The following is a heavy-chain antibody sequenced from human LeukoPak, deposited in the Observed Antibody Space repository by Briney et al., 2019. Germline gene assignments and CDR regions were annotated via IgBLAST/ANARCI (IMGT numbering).Heavy chain of an antibody. J-gene: IGHJ4*02. CDR2: IKQDGSAE. CDR1: GFTISNYW. Sequence: GGSLRFSCAVSGFTISNYWMSWVRQAPGKGLEWVATIKQDGSAECYVDSVKGRFTISRDSAKNSLYLQMNSLRDDDTAVYYCARDLFDYWGQGTLVTVSS. CDR3: ARDLFDY. V-gene: IGHV3-7*01.